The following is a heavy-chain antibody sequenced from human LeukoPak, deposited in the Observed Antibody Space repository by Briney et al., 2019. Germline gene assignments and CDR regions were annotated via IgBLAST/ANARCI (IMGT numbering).Heavy chain of an antibody. CDR2: FDPEDGET. CDR3: ATLEGYCSGGSCYSFDY. Sequence: ASVKVSCKVSGYTLTELSMHWVRQAPGKGLEWMGGFDPEDGETIYAQKFQGRVTMTEDTSTDTAYMELSSLRSEDTAVYYCATLEGYCSGGSCYSFDYWGQGTLVTVSS. D-gene: IGHD2-15*01. V-gene: IGHV1-24*01. J-gene: IGHJ4*02. CDR1: GYTLTELS.